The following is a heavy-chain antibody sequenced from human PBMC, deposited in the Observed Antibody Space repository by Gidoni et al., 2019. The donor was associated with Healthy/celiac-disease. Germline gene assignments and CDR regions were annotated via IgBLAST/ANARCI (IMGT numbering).Heavy chain of an antibody. V-gene: IGHV1-69*01. CDR3: AREKGIAARPRYYYYGMDV. Sequence: QVQLVQSGAEVKKPGSSVKVSCKASGGTFSSYAIRWVRQAPGQGLEWMGGIIPIFGTANYAQKFQGRVTITADESTSTAYMELSSLRSEDTAVYYCAREKGIAARPRYYYYGMDVWGQGTTVTVSS. D-gene: IGHD6-6*01. J-gene: IGHJ6*02. CDR1: GGTFSSYA. CDR2: IIPIFGTA.